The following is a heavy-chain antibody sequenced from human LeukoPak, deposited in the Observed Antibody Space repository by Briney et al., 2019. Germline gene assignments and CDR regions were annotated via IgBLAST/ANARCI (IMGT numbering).Heavy chain of an antibody. CDR3: AKDRGSGSYYIRWFDP. CDR2: ISGSGGST. CDR1: GFTFSSYA. V-gene: IGHV3-23*01. Sequence: GGSLRLSCAASGFTFSSYAMSWVRQAPGKGLEWVSAISGSGGSTYYADSVKGRFTISRDNSKNTLYLQMNSLRAEDTAVYYCAKDRGSGSYYIRWFDPWGQGTLVTVSS. J-gene: IGHJ5*02. D-gene: IGHD3-10*01.